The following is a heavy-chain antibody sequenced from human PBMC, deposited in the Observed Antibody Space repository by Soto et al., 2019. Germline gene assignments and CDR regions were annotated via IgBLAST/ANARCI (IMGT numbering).Heavy chain of an antibody. CDR1: GGSVSSGSYY. CDR3: ARSGPPGQEMATINWFDP. V-gene: IGHV4-61*01. CDR2: IYYSGST. J-gene: IGHJ5*02. Sequence: SETLSLTCTVSGGSVSSGSYYWSWIRQPPGKGLEWIGYIYYSGSTNHNPSLTSRVTISVDTSKNQFSLKLSSVTAADTAVYYCARSGPPGQEMATINWFDPWGQGTLVTVSS. D-gene: IGHD5-12*01.